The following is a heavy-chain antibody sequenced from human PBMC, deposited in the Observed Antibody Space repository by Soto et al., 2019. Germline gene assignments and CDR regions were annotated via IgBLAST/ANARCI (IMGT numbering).Heavy chain of an antibody. J-gene: IGHJ3*02. CDR2: IYYSGTT. CDR3: ARDESATDAFEI. D-gene: IGHD5-12*01. Sequence: QVQLQESGPGLVKPSQTLSLTCTVSGGSISSGGYYWSWIRQDPGKGLEWIGYIYYSGTTNYNPSLKSRLTISVNTSKNQFSLKLTSMTAADTAVYYCARDESATDAFEIWGQGTMVTVSS. CDR1: GGSISSGGYY. V-gene: IGHV4-31*03.